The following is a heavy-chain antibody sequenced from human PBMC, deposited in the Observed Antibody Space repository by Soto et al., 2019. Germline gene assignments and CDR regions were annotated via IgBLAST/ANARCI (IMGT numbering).Heavy chain of an antibody. CDR1: GYSFTSYW. Sequence: PGESLKISCKGSGYSFTSYWISWVRQMPGKGLEWMGRIDPSDSYTNYSPSFQGHVTISADKSISTAYLQWSSLKASDTGMYYCASMPQRIAAASGDAFDIWGQGTMVTVS. D-gene: IGHD6-13*01. J-gene: IGHJ3*02. V-gene: IGHV5-10-1*01. CDR3: ASMPQRIAAASGDAFDI. CDR2: IDPSDSYT.